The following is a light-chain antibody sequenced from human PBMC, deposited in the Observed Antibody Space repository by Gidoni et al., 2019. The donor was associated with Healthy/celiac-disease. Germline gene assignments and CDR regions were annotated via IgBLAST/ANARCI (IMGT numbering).Light chain of an antibody. Sequence: PGERVTLSCRASQSVRSRYLTWYQQKPGQAPRLLIYGASTRATSIPARFSGSGSGIDFTLSISSLQPADFAVYYCQQDYNLPLTCGGGTKVEIK. V-gene: IGKV3D-7*01. CDR1: QSVRSRY. J-gene: IGKJ4*01. CDR3: QQDYNLPLT. CDR2: GAS.